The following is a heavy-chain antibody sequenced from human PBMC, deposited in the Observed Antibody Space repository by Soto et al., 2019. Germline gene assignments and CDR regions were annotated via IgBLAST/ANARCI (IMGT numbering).Heavy chain of an antibody. J-gene: IGHJ4*02. CDR1: GGSISSGGYS. D-gene: IGHD3-22*01. V-gene: IGHV4-30-2*03. CDR3: ASQHYYDSSGYYVVY. Sequence: SETLSLTCAVSGGSISSGGYSWRWIRQPPGKGLEWIGYIHYSGSTYYDSSLKSRVTISVDTSKNQFSLKLSSVTAADTAVYYCASQHYYDSSGYYVVYWGQGTLVTVSS. CDR2: IHYSGST.